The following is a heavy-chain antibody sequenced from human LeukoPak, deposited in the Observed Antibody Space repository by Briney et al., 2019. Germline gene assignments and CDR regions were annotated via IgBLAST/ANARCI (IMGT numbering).Heavy chain of an antibody. D-gene: IGHD2-21*02. V-gene: IGHV3-33*06. CDR2: IWYDGSNK. CDR3: AKMGRTYCGGDCYFDY. CDR1: GFTFSSYG. J-gene: IGHJ4*02. Sequence: PGRSLRLSCAASGFTFSSYGMHWVRQAPGKGLEWVAVIWYDGSNKYYADSVKGRFTIPRDNSKNTLYLQMNSLRAEDTAVYYCAKMGRTYCGGDCYFDYWGQGTLVTVSS.